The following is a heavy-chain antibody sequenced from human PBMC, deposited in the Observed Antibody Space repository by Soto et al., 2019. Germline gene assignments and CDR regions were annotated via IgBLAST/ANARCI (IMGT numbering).Heavy chain of an antibody. J-gene: IGHJ4*02. Sequence: SETLSLTCTVSGGSITSYYWSWIRQPPGKGLEWIGYIYYSGSTDYNPSLKSRVTMSVDTSKSQFSLELSSVTAADTAVYYCAREFISGRSWALDFWGQGTLVTVSS. CDR1: GGSITSYY. CDR3: AREFISGRSWALDF. CDR2: IYYSGST. D-gene: IGHD6-13*01. V-gene: IGHV4-59*01.